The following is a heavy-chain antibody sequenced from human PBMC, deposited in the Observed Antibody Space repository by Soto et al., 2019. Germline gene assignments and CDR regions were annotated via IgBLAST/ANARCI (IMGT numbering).Heavy chain of an antibody. CDR2: IDHSGYT. D-gene: IGHD3-3*01. J-gene: IGHJ5*02. V-gene: IGHV4-34*01. CDR1: GGSFIGYY. Sequence: PSETLSLTCAVYGGSFIGYYWNWIRQPPGKGLEWIVEIDHSGYTNYNPSLKSRVTISVDTSKNQFSLRLTSVTAADTAVYYCARVRDWFDPWGQGTLVTVSS. CDR3: ARVRDWFDP.